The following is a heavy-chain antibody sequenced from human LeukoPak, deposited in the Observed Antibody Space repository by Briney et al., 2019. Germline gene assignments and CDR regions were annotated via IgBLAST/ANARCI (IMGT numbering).Heavy chain of an antibody. D-gene: IGHD6-13*01. CDR3: ARDRGIAAAGTYAFDI. Sequence: SETLFLTCTVSGGSISSGGYYWSWIRQPAGKGLEWIGRIYTSGSTNYNPSLKSRVTMSVDTSKNQFSLKLSSVTAADTAVYYCARDRGIAAAGTYAFDIWGQGTMVTVSS. CDR2: IYTSGST. V-gene: IGHV4-61*02. J-gene: IGHJ3*02. CDR1: GGSISSGGYY.